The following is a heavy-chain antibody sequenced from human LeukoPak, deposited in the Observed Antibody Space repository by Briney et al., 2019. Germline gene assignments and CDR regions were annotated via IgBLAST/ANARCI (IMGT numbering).Heavy chain of an antibody. J-gene: IGHJ3*01. Sequence: VASVKVSCKASGYTFIYYDMHWVRQAPGQGLEWVGTINPYDNSTNYAQKFQGRVTMTRDMSTSTVYMELNSLRSEDTAVYYCAKELNSYGYAFDVWGQGTMVTVSS. CDR1: GYTFIYYD. D-gene: IGHD5-18*01. CDR3: AKELNSYGYAFDV. V-gene: IGHV1-46*01. CDR2: INPYDNST.